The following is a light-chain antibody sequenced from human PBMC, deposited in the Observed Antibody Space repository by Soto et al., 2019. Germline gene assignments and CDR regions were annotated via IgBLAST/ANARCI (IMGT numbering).Light chain of an antibody. CDR1: QSISSY. J-gene: IGKJ4*01. Sequence: DIQMTQSPSSLSASVGDRVTITCRASQSISSYLNWYQQKPGKAPKLLIYAASSLQSGVPSRFSGSGSGTDFTLTISSLQPEDFATYNCQQSYSTPLPFGGGTKVEIK. CDR3: QQSYSTPLP. V-gene: IGKV1-39*01. CDR2: AAS.